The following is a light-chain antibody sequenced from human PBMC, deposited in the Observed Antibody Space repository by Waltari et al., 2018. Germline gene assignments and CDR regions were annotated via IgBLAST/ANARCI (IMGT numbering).Light chain of an antibody. Sequence: SYELTQPPSVSVSPGQTARITCSGDALPKQYAYWYQQKPGQAPVLIIYKDTERPSGIPERFSGSRSGTTVTLTVSGVQAEDEADYYCQSADSSTIHKVFGGGTKLTVL. CDR1: ALPKQY. CDR2: KDT. J-gene: IGLJ3*02. CDR3: QSADSSTIHKV. V-gene: IGLV3-25*03.